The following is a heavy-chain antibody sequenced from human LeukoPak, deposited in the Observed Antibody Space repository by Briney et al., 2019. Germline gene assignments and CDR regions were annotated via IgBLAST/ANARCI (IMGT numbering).Heavy chain of an antibody. CDR2: INHSGST. CDR1: GGSFSGYY. J-gene: IGHJ6*02. V-gene: IGHV4-34*01. Sequence: SETLSLTCAVYGGSFSGYYWSWIRHSPGPGLELIGEINHSGSTNYNPSLKSRVTISVDSSKNQFSLKLGSVTAADTAVYYCARDGGYYDSSGYYYYYGMDVWGQGTTVIVS. D-gene: IGHD3-22*01. CDR3: ARDGGYYDSSGYYYYYGMDV.